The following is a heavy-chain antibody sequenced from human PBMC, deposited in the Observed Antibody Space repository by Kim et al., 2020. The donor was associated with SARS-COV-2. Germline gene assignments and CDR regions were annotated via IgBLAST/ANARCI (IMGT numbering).Heavy chain of an antibody. V-gene: IGHV3-21*01. D-gene: IGHD3-3*01. CDR3: ARDEGYYPHEAV. Sequence: GGSLRLSCSASGFTFSSYSMNWVRQAPGKGLEWVSSISSSSSYIYYADSVKGRFTISRDNAKNSLYLQMNSLRAEDTAVYYCARDEGYYPHEAVWGQGTTVTVSS. CDR2: ISSSSSYI. CDR1: GFTFSSYS. J-gene: IGHJ6*02.